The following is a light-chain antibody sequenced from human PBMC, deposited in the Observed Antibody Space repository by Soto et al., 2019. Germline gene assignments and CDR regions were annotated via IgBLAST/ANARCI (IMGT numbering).Light chain of an antibody. J-gene: IGLJ2*01. CDR1: SSNIARND. Sequence: QSVLTQPPSASGTPGQRVTMSCSGSSSNIARNDVAWYQQLPGTAPKLLIRSNNQRPSWVPDRFSGYSSATSSSLVISGLQSEDDAYYYHAAYDDRLHVIVFGAGTKLTVL. CDR3: AAYDDRLHVIV. CDR2: SNN. V-gene: IGLV1-44*01.